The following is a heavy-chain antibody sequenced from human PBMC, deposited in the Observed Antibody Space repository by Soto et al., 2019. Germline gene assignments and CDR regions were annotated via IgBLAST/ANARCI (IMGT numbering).Heavy chain of an antibody. D-gene: IGHD1-26*01. Sequence: GSLRLSCAASGFTFSDYCMSWIRQAPGKGLEWVSYISSSGSTIYYADSVKGRFTISRDNAKNSLYLQMNSLRAEDTAVYYCARERQGATAYDAFDIWGQGTMVTVSS. CDR3: ARERQGATAYDAFDI. CDR2: ISSSGSTI. J-gene: IGHJ3*02. V-gene: IGHV3-11*01. CDR1: GFTFSDYC.